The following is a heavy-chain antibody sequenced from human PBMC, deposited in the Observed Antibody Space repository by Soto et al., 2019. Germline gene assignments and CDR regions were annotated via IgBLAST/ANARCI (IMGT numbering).Heavy chain of an antibody. J-gene: IGHJ4*02. CDR2: ISGSDGST. D-gene: IGHD3-3*01. Sequence: GGSLRLSCVGSGFTFSSYAISWVRQAPGKGLEWVSGISGSDGSTYYADSVKGRFTISRDNSKNTLYLQMNSLRAEDTAVYYCAKDLNFNFWSGYYGYFDYWGQGTLVTVSS. CDR3: AKDLNFNFWSGYYGYFDY. V-gene: IGHV3-23*01. CDR1: GFTFSSYA.